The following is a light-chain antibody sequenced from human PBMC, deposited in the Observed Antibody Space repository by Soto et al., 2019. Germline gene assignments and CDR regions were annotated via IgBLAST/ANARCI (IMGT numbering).Light chain of an antibody. Sequence: EIVLTQSPGTLSLSPGERATLSCRASQSVSSSYLAWYQQKPGQAPRLLIYGASSRATGIPDGFSGSGSGTDFTLTISRLEPEDFAVYYCQQYGSSPFTFGPGTNGDIK. CDR1: QSVSSSY. J-gene: IGKJ3*01. CDR3: QQYGSSPFT. V-gene: IGKV3-20*01. CDR2: GAS.